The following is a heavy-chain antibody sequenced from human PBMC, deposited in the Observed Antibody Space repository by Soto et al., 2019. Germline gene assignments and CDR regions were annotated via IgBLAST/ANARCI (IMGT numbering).Heavy chain of an antibody. CDR2: IIPMFGTP. CDR3: PGDGFFDSWGHFPPGGGTLDY. D-gene: IGHD3-22*01. Sequence: QVQLVQSGAEVKKPGSSVKVSCKASGGAFSTNAFSWVRQAPGQGLEWMGRIIPMFGTPTYSQKFQGRVTVTAEISTKKLYLGLGRLTSGGKGRYFCPGDGFFDSWGHFPPGGGTLDYWGQGSLVTVTS. CDR1: GGAFSTNA. V-gene: IGHV1-69*06. J-gene: IGHJ4*02.